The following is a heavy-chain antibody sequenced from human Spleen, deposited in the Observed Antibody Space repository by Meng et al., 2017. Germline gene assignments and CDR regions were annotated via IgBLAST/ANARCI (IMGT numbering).Heavy chain of an antibody. D-gene: IGHD6-25*01. V-gene: IGHV1-2*06. CDR3: ARDEDISAAGKLFGDY. CDR1: GYYFPDYY. Sequence: QVRLVQSGAEVKKPGASVKVSCKPSGYYFPDYYIHWVRRAPGQGLEWMGRINPKSGDTHYAQKFQARVTMTGDTSISTAYMELSGLRSDDTAMYYCARDEDISAAGKLFGDYWGQGTLVTVSS. J-gene: IGHJ4*02. CDR2: INPKSGDT.